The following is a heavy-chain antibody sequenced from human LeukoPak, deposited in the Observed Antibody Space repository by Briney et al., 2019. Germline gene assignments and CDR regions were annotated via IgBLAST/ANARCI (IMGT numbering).Heavy chain of an antibody. D-gene: IGHD3-10*01. Sequence: PSETLSLTCAVYGGSFSGYYWSWIRQPPGKGLEWIGEINHSGSTNYNPSLKSRVTISVDTSKNQFSLKLSSVTAADTAVYYCARAIGSYNDYWGQGTLVTVSS. V-gene: IGHV4-34*01. CDR1: GGSFSGYY. J-gene: IGHJ4*02. CDR2: INHSGST. CDR3: ARAIGSYNDY.